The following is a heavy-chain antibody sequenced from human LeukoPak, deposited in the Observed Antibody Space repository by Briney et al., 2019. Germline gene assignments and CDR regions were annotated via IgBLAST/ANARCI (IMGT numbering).Heavy chain of an antibody. CDR1: GITLSNYA. CDR3: ARDLVSGSGSYGH. J-gene: IGHJ4*02. D-gene: IGHD3-10*01. CDR2: ISGSAGGT. V-gene: IGHV3-23*01. Sequence: GGSLRLSCVVSGITLSNYAMSWVRQAPGKGLEWVSGISGSAGGTNYADSVKGRFTISRDNAKNTLYLQMNSLRAEDTAVYYCARDLVSGSGSYGHWGQGTLVTVSS.